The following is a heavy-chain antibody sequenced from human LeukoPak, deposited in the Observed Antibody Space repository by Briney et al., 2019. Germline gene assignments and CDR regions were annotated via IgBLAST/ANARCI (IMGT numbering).Heavy chain of an antibody. V-gene: IGHV1-69*01. CDR1: GGTLSSYA. Sequence: SVKVSCKASGGTLSSYAISWVRQAPGQGLEWMGGIIPIFGTANYAQKFQGRVTITADESTSTAYMELSSLRSEDTAVYYCAREPPYYYDSSDLYYFGYWGQGTLVTVSS. D-gene: IGHD3-22*01. CDR3: AREPPYYYDSSDLYYFGY. J-gene: IGHJ4*02. CDR2: IIPIFGTA.